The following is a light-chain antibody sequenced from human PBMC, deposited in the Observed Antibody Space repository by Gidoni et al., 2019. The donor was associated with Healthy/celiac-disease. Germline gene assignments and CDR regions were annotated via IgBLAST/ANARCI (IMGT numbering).Light chain of an antibody. J-gene: IGKJ1*01. Sequence: DISITHTPSSLSASVGDRVTITCRASQSISSYLNWYQQKPGKAPKLLIYAASSLQSGVPSRFSGSGSGTDFTLTISSLQPDDFATYYCQQCYSTPPTFGQGTKLEIK. V-gene: IGKV1-39*01. CDR3: QQCYSTPPT. CDR1: QSISSY. CDR2: AAS.